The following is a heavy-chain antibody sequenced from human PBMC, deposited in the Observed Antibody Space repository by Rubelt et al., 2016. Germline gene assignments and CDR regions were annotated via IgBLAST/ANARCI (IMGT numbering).Heavy chain of an antibody. CDR3: AKVVGFGVAYYCMDV. J-gene: IGHJ6*02. V-gene: IGHV3-23*01. CDR2: ISGSGGST. Sequence: EVQLLESGGGLVQPGGSLRLSCAASGFTFSSYAMSWVRQAPGKGLEWVSGISGSGGSTYYAGSVQGRFTVPRDSSKNTLYLQMKSLRAEDTAVDYCAKVVGFGVAYYCMDVWGQGTTVTVSS. D-gene: IGHD3-3*01. CDR1: GFTFSSYA.